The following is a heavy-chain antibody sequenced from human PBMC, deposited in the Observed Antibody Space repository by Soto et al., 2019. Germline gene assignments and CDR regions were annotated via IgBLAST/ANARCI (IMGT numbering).Heavy chain of an antibody. CDR2: IYYSGST. J-gene: IGHJ3*02. V-gene: IGHV4-39*01. CDR1: GGSISSSSYY. CDR3: ARPRRDGYNYAFDI. Sequence: SETLSLTCTVSGGSISSSSYYWGWIRQPPGKGLEWIGSIYYSGSTYYNPSLKSRVTISVDTSKNQFSLKLSSVTAADTAVYYCARPRRDGYNYAFDIWGQGTMVTVSS. D-gene: IGHD5-12*01.